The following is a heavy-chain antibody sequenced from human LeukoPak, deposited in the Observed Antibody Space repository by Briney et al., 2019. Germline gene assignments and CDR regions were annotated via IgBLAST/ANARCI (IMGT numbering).Heavy chain of an antibody. Sequence: GGSLRLSRVASGFSFSSHAMHWVRQAPGKGLEYVSAISNNGGNTYYASSVKGKFTISRDNSKNTLYLQMGSLRTEDMAVYYCARDRGWSFPNYGMDVWGQGTTVTVSS. J-gene: IGHJ6*02. V-gene: IGHV3-64*01. D-gene: IGHD2-21*01. CDR3: ARDRGWSFPNYGMDV. CDR1: GFSFSSHA. CDR2: ISNNGGNT.